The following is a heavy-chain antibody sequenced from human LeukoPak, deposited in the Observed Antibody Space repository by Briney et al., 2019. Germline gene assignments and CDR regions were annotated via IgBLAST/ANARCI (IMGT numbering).Heavy chain of an antibody. CDR1: GFTFSSYS. CDR2: ISSSSSYI. V-gene: IGHV3-21*01. J-gene: IGHJ4*02. CDR3: ARVTEAPYYFDY. Sequence: GGSLRLSCAASGFTFSSYSMNWVRQAPGKGLEWVSSISSSSSYIYYADSVKGRFTISRDNAKNSLYLQMNSLRAEDTAVYYCARVTEAPYYFDYWGQGTLVTVPS.